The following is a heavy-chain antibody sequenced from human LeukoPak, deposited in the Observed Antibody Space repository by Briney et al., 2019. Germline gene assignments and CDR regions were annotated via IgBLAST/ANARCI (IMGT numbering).Heavy chain of an antibody. CDR2: IGTGTNT. V-gene: IGHV3-13*01. J-gene: IGHJ4*02. CDR3: ARGAPSGLDY. CDR1: GFTFSSYD. D-gene: IGHD1-26*01. Sequence: GGSLRLSCAASGFTFSSYDFHWVRHATGEGLEWISSIGTGTNTHYSGSLQGRLTISKENAKSTVFLQMSSLRVGDTAVYYCARGAPSGLDYWGQGTLVTVSS.